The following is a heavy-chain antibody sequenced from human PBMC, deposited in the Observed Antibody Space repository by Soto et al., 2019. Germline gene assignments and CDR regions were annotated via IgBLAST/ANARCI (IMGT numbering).Heavy chain of an antibody. D-gene: IGHD2-15*01. Sequence: SETLSLTCTVSGGSISSYYWSWIRQPPGKGLEWIGYIYYSGSINYNPSLKSRVTISVDTSKNQFSLKLSSVTAADTAVYYCARVYCSGGSCYSHFDYWGQGTLVTVSS. J-gene: IGHJ4*02. V-gene: IGHV4-59*01. CDR3: ARVYCSGGSCYSHFDY. CDR1: GGSISSYY. CDR2: IYYSGSI.